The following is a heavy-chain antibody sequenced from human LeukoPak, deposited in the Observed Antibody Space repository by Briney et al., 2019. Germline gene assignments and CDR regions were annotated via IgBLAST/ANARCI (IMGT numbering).Heavy chain of an antibody. V-gene: IGHV3-7*01. J-gene: IGHJ4*02. CDR2: INPAGSET. Sequence: GGSLRLSCAASGFSFSAYWMTWVRQAPGTGVEWVANINPAGSETYYVDLVKGRFSISRDNAKNLVYLQMNSLRAEDTAVYYCARGSSSLIPAHWGQGTLLTVSS. CDR1: GFSFSAYW. D-gene: IGHD6-13*01. CDR3: ARGSSSLIPAH.